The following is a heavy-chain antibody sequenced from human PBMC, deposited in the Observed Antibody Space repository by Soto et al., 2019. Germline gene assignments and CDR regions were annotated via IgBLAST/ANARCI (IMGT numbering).Heavy chain of an antibody. Sequence: SETLSLTCTVSGGSISSYYWSWIRQPPGKGLEWIGYIYYSGSTNYNPSLKSRVTISVDTSKNQFSLKLSSVTAADTAVYYCARLRFPVSIDPWGQGTLVTVSS. V-gene: IGHV4-59*08. CDR3: ARLRFPVSIDP. J-gene: IGHJ5*02. CDR2: IYYSGST. D-gene: IGHD3-3*01. CDR1: GGSISSYY.